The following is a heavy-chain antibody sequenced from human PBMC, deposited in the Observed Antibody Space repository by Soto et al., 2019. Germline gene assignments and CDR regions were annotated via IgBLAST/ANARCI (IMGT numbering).Heavy chain of an antibody. Sequence: GSLRLSCSASVFTVSTYWMSWVRRAPGTGPEGVANIKEDGGVKKYVDSVRGRFTISRDNAKNSVYLQMNSLRSEDTAVYYCARDPGSSAFDIWGQGAVVTFS. CDR1: VFTVSTYW. J-gene: IGHJ3*02. D-gene: IGHD2-2*01. CDR3: ARDPGSSAFDI. V-gene: IGHV3-7*04. CDR2: IKEDGGVK.